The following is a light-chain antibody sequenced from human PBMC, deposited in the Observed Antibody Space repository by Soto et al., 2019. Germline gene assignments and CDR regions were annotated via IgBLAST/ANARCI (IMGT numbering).Light chain of an antibody. J-gene: IGLJ2*01. Sequence: QSVLTQPASVSGSPGQSITMSCTGTSSDIGSYNLVSWYQQHPGKAPKLMIYEVSNRPSGVSNRFSGSKSGNTASLTISGLQAEDEADYYCSSYTSSSTLWVFGGGTKLTVL. CDR2: EVS. V-gene: IGLV2-14*02. CDR3: SSYTSSSTLWV. CDR1: SSDIGSYNL.